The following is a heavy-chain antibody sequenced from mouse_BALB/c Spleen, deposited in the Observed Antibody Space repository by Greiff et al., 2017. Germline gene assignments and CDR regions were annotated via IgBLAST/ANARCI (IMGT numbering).Heavy chain of an antibody. V-gene: IGHV10-1*02. D-gene: IGHD4-1*01. Sequence: EVQLVESGGGLVQPKGSLKLSCAASGFTFNTYAMNWVRQAPGKGLEWVARIRSKSNNYATYYADSVKDRFTISRDDSQSMLYLQMNNLKTEDTAMYYCVRHFLGYAMDYWGQGTSVTVSS. J-gene: IGHJ4*01. CDR2: IRSKSNNYAT. CDR3: VRHFLGYAMDY. CDR1: GFTFNTYA.